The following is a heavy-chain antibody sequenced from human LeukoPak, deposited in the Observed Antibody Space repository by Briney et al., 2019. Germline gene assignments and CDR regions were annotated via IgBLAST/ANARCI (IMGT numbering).Heavy chain of an antibody. Sequence: TGGTLRLSCAASGFTFSSYEMNWVRQAPGKGLEWVSYISSSGSTIYYADSVKCRFTISRDNAKNSLYLQMNSLRAEDTAVYYCARALKDLRRRIGGTTTFEYYYYMDVWGKGTTVIISS. V-gene: IGHV3-48*03. CDR1: GFTFSSYE. J-gene: IGHJ6*03. CDR3: ARALKDLRRRIGGTTTFEYYYYMDV. D-gene: IGHD1-26*01. CDR2: ISSSGSTI.